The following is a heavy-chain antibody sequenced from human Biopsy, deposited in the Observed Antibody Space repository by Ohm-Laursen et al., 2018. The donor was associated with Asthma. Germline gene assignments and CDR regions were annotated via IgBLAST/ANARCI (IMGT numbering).Heavy chain of an antibody. CDR3: ARSSHINWGGYFDY. J-gene: IGHJ4*02. V-gene: IGHV1-69*13. CDR2: IIPIFGTA. D-gene: IGHD7-27*01. Sequence: VKISCKASGGTFSSYAISWVRQAPGQGLEWMGGIIPIFGTANYAQKFQGRVTITADESTSTAYMELSSLRSEDTAVYYCARSSHINWGGYFDYWGQGTLVTVSS. CDR1: GGTFSSYA.